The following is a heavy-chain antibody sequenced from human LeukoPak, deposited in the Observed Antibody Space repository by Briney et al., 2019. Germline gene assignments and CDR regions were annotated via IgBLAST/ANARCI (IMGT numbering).Heavy chain of an antibody. CDR1: GYTFTGYY. Sequence: GASVKVSCKASGYTFTGYYMHWVRQAPGQGLEWMGWINPNSGGTNYAQKFQGRVTMTRDTSISTAYMELSRLRSDDTAVYYCAREESGGGDWVQYVYLNYWGQGTLVTVSS. CDR3: AREESGGGDWVQYVYLNY. D-gene: IGHD2-21*02. V-gene: IGHV1-2*02. CDR2: INPNSGGT. J-gene: IGHJ4*02.